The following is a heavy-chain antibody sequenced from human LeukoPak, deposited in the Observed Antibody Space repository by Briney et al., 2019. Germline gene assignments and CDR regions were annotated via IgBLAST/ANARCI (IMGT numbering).Heavy chain of an antibody. J-gene: IGHJ4*02. Sequence: SETLSLACTVSGGSISSSSYYWGWIRQPPGKGLEWIGSIYYSGSTYYNPSLKSRVTISVDTSKNQFSLKLSSVTAADTAVYYCARVYPYGDPPTPFDYWGQGTLVTVSS. V-gene: IGHV4-39*07. CDR3: ARVYPYGDPPTPFDY. CDR1: GGSISSSSYY. CDR2: IYYSGST. D-gene: IGHD4-17*01.